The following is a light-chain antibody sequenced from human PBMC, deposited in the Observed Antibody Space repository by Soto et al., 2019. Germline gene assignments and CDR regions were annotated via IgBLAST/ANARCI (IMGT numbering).Light chain of an antibody. CDR3: ETWYSNTHKV. Sequence: QLVPTQSSSASASLVSSGKLTCILSSGHSTYIIAWHQQQPWNAPRFLMPLARSGSYNRGSGVPDRFSGSSSGADRYLTISILQYEDEGDYYCETWYSNTHKVFGGGTKLTVL. CDR2: LARSGSY. V-gene: IGLV4-60*02. CDR1: SGHSTYI. J-gene: IGLJ3*02.